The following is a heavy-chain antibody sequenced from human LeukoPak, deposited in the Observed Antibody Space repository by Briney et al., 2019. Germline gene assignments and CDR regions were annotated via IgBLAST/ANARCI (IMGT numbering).Heavy chain of an antibody. CDR2: INHSGST. CDR1: GGSFSGYY. CDR3: ERAMVQVSYFYYMDV. J-gene: IGHJ6*03. D-gene: IGHD3-10*01. V-gene: IGHV4-34*01. Sequence: SETLSLTCAAYGGSFSGYYWSWIRQPPGKGLEWIGEINHSGSTNYNPSLKSRVTISLDTSKNQFSLKLSSVTAADTAVYYCERAMVQVSYFYYMDVWGKGTTVIVSS.